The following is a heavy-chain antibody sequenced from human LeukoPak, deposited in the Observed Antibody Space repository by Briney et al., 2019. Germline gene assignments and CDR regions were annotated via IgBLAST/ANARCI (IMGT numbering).Heavy chain of an antibody. CDR1: GFTFDDYA. CDR3: AKDVRSNSKPYGMDV. Sequence: PGGSLRLSCAASGFTFDDYAMHWVRQAPGKGLEWVSGISWNSGSIGYADSVKGRFTISRDNAKNSLYLQMNSLRAEDTALYYCAKDVRSNSKPYGMDVWGQGTTVTVSS. J-gene: IGHJ6*02. CDR2: ISWNSGSI. V-gene: IGHV3-9*01. D-gene: IGHD2/OR15-2a*01.